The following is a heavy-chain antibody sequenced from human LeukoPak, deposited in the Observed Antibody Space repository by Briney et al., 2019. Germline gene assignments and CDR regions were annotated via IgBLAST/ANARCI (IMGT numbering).Heavy chain of an antibody. D-gene: IGHD5-18*01. V-gene: IGHV3-21*04. J-gene: IGHJ4*02. CDR3: AKDFGTAMVQY. Sequence: GGSLRLSCAASGFTFSSYSVNWVRQAPGKGLEWVSSISSSSSYIYYADSVKGRFTISRDNSKNTLYLQMNSLRAEDTAVYYCAKDFGTAMVQYWGQGTLVTVSS. CDR1: GFTFSSYS. CDR2: ISSSSSYI.